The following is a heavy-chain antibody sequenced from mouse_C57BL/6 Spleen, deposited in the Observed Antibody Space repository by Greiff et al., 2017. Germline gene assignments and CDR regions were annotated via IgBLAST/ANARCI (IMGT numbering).Heavy chain of an antibody. D-gene: IGHD2-4*01. V-gene: IGHV1-55*01. CDR3: ARYDDDDHYYAMDY. CDR2: IYPGSGST. Sequence: QVQLQQPGAELVKPGASVKMSCKASGYTFTRSWITWVKQRPGQGLEWIGDIYPGSGSTNYNAKFKSKATLTVDTSSSTAYMELSSLTSEDSAVYYCARYDDDDHYYAMDYWGQGTSVTVSS. J-gene: IGHJ4*01. CDR1: GYTFTRSW.